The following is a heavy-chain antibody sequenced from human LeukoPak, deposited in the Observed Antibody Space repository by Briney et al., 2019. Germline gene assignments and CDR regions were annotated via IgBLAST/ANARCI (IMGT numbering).Heavy chain of an antibody. CDR1: GGSFSGYY. V-gene: IGHV4-34*01. D-gene: IGHD3-16*01. Sequence: PSETLSLTCAVYGGSFSGYYWSWIRQPPGKGLEWIGEINHSGSTNYNPSLKSRVTISVDTSKNQFSLKLSSVTAADTAVYYCARGISPYFGYDSIWGQGTMVTVSS. CDR2: INHSGST. CDR3: ARGISPYFGYDSI. J-gene: IGHJ3*02.